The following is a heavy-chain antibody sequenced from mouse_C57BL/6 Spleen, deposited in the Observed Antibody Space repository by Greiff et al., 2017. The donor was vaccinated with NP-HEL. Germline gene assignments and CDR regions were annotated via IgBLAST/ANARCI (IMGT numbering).Heavy chain of an antibody. J-gene: IGHJ1*03. CDR3: ARVTTRYLDV. Sequence: VQLQQPGAELVMPGASVKLSCKASGYTFTSYWMHWVKQRPGQGLEWIGEIDPSDSYTNYNQKFKGKSTLTVDKSSSTAYMQLSSLTSEDSAVYYCARVTTRYLDVWGTGTTVTVSS. CDR1: GYTFTSYW. CDR2: IDPSDSYT. V-gene: IGHV1-69*01.